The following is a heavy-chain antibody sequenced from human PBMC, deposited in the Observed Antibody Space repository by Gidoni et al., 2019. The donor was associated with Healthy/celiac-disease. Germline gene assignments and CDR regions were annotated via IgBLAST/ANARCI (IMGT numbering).Heavy chain of an antibody. CDR2: ISGSDGST. D-gene: IGHD2-2*01. CDR1: GFTFGSYA. J-gene: IGHJ6*02. V-gene: IGHV3-23*04. CDR3: GGLGVYCSSTSCYQSDYYYGMDV. Sequence: EVRLVESGGGWVQPGGSVRLSRAASGFTFGSYAMSWVSQAPGKGLEWVSAISGSDGSTYYADSVKGRFTTSRDNSKNTRYLQRNSRRAEATAVSYCGGLGVYCSSTSCYQSDYYYGMDVWGQGTTVTVSS.